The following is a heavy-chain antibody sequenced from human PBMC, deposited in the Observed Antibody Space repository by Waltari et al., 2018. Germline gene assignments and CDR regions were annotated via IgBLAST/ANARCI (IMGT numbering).Heavy chain of an antibody. D-gene: IGHD6-19*01. Sequence: QVQLVQSGAEVKKPGASVKVSCKASGYTFTGYYMHWVRQAPGQGLEWMGWINPNSGGTNYAQKFQGRVTMTRDTSISTAYMELSRLRSDDTAVYYCARDSAVAGIYYYYYMDVWGKGTTVTVSS. CDR3: ARDSAVAGIYYYYYMDV. CDR2: INPNSGGT. V-gene: IGHV1-2*02. CDR1: GYTFTGYY. J-gene: IGHJ6*03.